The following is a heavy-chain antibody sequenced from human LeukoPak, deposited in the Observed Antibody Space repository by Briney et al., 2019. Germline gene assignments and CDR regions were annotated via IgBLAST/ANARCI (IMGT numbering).Heavy chain of an antibody. CDR2: ISGSSGYI. V-gene: IGHV3-21*01. CDR1: GFTFNNYA. J-gene: IGHJ4*02. D-gene: IGHD4-17*01. Sequence: GGSLRLSCIASGFTFNNYAINWVRQAPGMGLEWVSSISGSSGYIYYTDSVKGRFTISRDNAKNSLYLQMNSLRAEGTAVYYCARGYGDLGYWGQGTLVTVSS. CDR3: ARGYGDLGY.